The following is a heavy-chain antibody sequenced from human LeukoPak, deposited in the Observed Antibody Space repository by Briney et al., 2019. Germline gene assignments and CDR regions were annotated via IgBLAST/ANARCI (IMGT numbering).Heavy chain of an antibody. CDR2: ISSSSTYI. Sequence: PGGSLRLSCAASGFTFSTYSMNWVRQAPGKGLEWVSSISSSSTYIYYADSVKGRFTISRDNAKNSLYLQMNSLRAEDTAVYYCAKDGDRYYYYYMDVWGKGTTVTISS. CDR3: AKDGDRYYYYYMDV. V-gene: IGHV3-21*01. J-gene: IGHJ6*03. CDR1: GFTFSTYS. D-gene: IGHD7-27*01.